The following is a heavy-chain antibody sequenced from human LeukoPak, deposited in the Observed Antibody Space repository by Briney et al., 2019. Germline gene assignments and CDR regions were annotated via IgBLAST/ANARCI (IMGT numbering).Heavy chain of an antibody. J-gene: IGHJ6*03. Sequence: SETLSLTCTVSGGSISSYYWSWIRQPPGKGLEWIGYIYTSGSTNYNPSLKSRVTMSVDTSKNQFSLKLSSVTAADTAVYYCARGYGYYYYMDVWGKGTTVTVSS. D-gene: IGHD1-14*01. V-gene: IGHV4-4*08. CDR2: IYTSGST. CDR3: ARGYGYYYYMDV. CDR1: GGSISSYY.